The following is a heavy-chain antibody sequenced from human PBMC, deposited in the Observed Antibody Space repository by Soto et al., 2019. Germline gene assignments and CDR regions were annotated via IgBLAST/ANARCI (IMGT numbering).Heavy chain of an antibody. V-gene: IGHV1-18*01. CDR2: ISAYNGNT. D-gene: IGHD3-22*01. Sequence: QVQLVQSGAEVKKPGASVKVSCKASGYTFISYGISWVRQAPGQGLEWMGWISAYNGNTNYAQKLQGRVTMTTDTSTSTAYMELRSLRSDDTAVYYCARDSRGSYYYDSSGYYPTFDYWGQGTLVTVSS. CDR3: ARDSRGSYYYDSSGYYPTFDY. J-gene: IGHJ4*02. CDR1: GYTFISYG.